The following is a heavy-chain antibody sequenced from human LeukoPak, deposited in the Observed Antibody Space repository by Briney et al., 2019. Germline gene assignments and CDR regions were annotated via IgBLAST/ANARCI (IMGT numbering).Heavy chain of an antibody. J-gene: IGHJ3*02. D-gene: IGHD3-22*01. Sequence: ETLSLTCTVSGGSISSSNYYWGWVRQAPGKGLEWVSAISGSGGSTYYADSVKGRFTISKDNSKNTLYLQMNSLRAEDTAVYYCATFPPITYYYDSSGYSIIDAFDIWGQGTMVTVSS. V-gene: IGHV3-23*01. CDR2: ISGSGGST. CDR1: GGSISSSNYY. CDR3: ATFPPITYYYDSSGYSIIDAFDI.